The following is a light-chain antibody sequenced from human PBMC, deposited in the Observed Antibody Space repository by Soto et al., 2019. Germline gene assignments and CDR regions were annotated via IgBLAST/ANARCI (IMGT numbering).Light chain of an antibody. CDR3: QQYNTWPRA. Sequence: EIVMTQSPATLSVSPGERATLSCRASQSVSINLAWYQQQPGQAPRLLIYAASTMATGIPARFSGSGSGTEFTLTISSLQSEAFAVYYCQQYNTWPRAFGQGTKVEIK. V-gene: IGKV3D-15*01. J-gene: IGKJ1*01. CDR2: AAS. CDR1: QSVSIN.